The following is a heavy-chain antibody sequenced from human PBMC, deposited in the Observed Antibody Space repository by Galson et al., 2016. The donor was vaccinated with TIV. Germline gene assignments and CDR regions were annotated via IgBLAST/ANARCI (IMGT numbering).Heavy chain of an antibody. Sequence: LVKPTQTLTLTCTFSGFSLNTDGMCVNWIRQPPGKALEWLARIDWDDDKSYSPSLKTRLTISKDTSKNQVVLTMTNMDPVDTATYYCARISGYYDSSGHYIPRSFDYWGQGALVTVSS. CDR1: GFSLNTDGMC. J-gene: IGHJ4*02. D-gene: IGHD3-22*01. CDR3: ARISGYYDSSGHYIPRSFDY. CDR2: IDWDDDK. V-gene: IGHV2-70*11.